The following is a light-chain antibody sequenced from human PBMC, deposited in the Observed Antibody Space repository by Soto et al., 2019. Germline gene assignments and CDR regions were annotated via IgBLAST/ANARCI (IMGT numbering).Light chain of an antibody. CDR2: AAS. CDR3: QKYNSVPIT. J-gene: IGKJ5*01. Sequence: DIPMTQSPSSLSASVGDRVTITCRASQGITNNLAWYQQKPWKVPKLLIYAASTLQSGVPSRFNGSGSGTDFTLTISSLQPKDVATYNCQKYNSVPITFGQRTRLEIK. CDR1: QGITNN. V-gene: IGKV1-27*01.